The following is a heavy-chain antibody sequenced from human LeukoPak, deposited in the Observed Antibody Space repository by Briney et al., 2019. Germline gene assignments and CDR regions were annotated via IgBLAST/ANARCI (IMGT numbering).Heavy chain of an antibody. D-gene: IGHD3-9*01. CDR1: GGSISSYY. CDR3: ARAEALTGYYHFDY. V-gene: IGHV4-59*01. J-gene: IGHJ4*02. Sequence: SGTLSLTCTVSGGSISSYYWSWIRQPPGKGLEWIGYIYYSGSTNYNPSLKSRVTISVDTSKNQFSLKLSSVTAADTAVYYCARAEALTGYYHFDYWGQGTLVTVSS. CDR2: IYYSGST.